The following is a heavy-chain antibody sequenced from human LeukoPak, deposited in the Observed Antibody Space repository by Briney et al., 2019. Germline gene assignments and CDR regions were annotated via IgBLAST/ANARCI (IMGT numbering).Heavy chain of an antibody. D-gene: IGHD2-8*02. CDR1: GFTFSSYA. CDR3: AKASGTGAYFPFDS. CDR2: ISGSGGTT. Sequence: SGASLRLSCAVSGFTFSSYAMTWVRQAPGKGLEWVSVISGSGGTTYYADSVKGRFTISRDNSKDTLYLQMNSLRAEGTAIYYCAKASGTGAYFPFDSWGQGTLVTVSS. V-gene: IGHV3-23*01. J-gene: IGHJ4*02.